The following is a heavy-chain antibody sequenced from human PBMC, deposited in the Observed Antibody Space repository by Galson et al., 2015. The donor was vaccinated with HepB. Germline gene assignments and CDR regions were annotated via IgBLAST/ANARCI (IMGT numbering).Heavy chain of an antibody. CDR1: GFAFSTYT. D-gene: IGHD6-19*01. CDR2: MAYDGSNK. J-gene: IGHJ4*02. CDR3: ARGTSNGWYPYYFDY. Sequence: SLRLSCAASGFAFSTYTMHWVRQAPGKGLEWVAVMAYDGSNKYYADSVKGRITISGDNSKNTLCLQMMSLRAEDTAVYFCARGTSNGWYPYYFDYWGQGTLVTVSS. V-gene: IGHV3-30*04.